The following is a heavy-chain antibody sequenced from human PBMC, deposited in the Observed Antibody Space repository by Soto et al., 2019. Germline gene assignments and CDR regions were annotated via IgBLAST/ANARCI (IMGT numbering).Heavy chain of an antibody. CDR2: ISAYNGNT. V-gene: IGHV1-18*04. D-gene: IGHD3-22*01. CDR1: GYTFTSYG. CDR3: ARAHYYDSSGYWDYYYYGMDV. J-gene: IGHJ6*02. Sequence: WASVKVSCKASGYTFTSYGISWVRQAPGQGLEWMGWISAYNGNTNYAQKLQGRVTMTTDTSTSTAYMELRSLRSDDTAVYYCARAHYYDSSGYWDYYYYGMDVWGQGTTVTVSS.